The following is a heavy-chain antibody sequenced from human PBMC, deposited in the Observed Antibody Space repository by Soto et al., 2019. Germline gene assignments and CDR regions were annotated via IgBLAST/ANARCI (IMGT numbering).Heavy chain of an antibody. Sequence: ASVKVSCKASGYTFTGSYMHWVRQAPGQGLEWMGWINPNSGDTDYAQKFQGRVTMTRDTSISTAYMELSRLRSDDTAVYYCASESPGASLYCMDVWGQGTTVTVSS. CDR3: ASESPGASLYCMDV. V-gene: IGHV1-2*02. CDR1: GYTFTGSY. D-gene: IGHD1-26*01. CDR2: INPNSGDT. J-gene: IGHJ6*02.